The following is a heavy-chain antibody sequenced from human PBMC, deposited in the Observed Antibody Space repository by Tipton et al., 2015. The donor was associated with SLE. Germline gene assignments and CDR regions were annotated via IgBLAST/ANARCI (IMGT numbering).Heavy chain of an antibody. D-gene: IGHD3-16*01. Sequence: QSGAEVKKPGASVRVSCKASGYTFTTSFIHWLRLAPGQGLEWMGGFDPEEEETIYAQKFQGRITMTEDTSTDTAYMELSGLRSEDTAVYYCATDAEYYFDYWGQGTLVTVSS. CDR2: FDPEEEET. CDR3: ATDAEYYFDY. J-gene: IGHJ4*02. CDR1: GYTFTTSF. V-gene: IGHV1-24*01.